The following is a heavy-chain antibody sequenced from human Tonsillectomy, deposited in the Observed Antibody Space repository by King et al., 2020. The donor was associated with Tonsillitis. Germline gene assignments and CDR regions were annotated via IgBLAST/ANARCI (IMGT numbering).Heavy chain of an antibody. CDR3: ARRSEFYDGGGPNLDY. D-gene: IGHD3-22*01. Sequence: VQLVESGAEVKKPGESLKISCKGSGYSFPNYWIGWVRQMPGKGLEGMGIIYPGDSDTRYSPSYQGQATLSADKSINTAYLQWSSLKASDTAIYYCARRSEFYDGGGPNLDYWGQGTLVTVSS. CDR1: GYSFPNYW. V-gene: IGHV5-51*03. J-gene: IGHJ4*02. CDR2: IYPGDSDT.